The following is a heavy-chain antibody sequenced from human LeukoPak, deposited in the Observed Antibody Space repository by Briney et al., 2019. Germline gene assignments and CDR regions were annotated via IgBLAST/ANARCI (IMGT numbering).Heavy chain of an antibody. Sequence: AETLSLTCAVYGGSFSGYYWSWIRQPPGKGLEWIGEINHSGSTNYNPSLKSRVTISVDTSKNQFSLKLSSVTAADTAVYYCARGRYCSGGSCYRYYYYYMDVWGKGTTVTVSS. D-gene: IGHD2-15*01. CDR2: INHSGST. CDR3: ARGRYCSGGSCYRYYYYYMDV. CDR1: GGSFSGYY. V-gene: IGHV4-34*01. J-gene: IGHJ6*03.